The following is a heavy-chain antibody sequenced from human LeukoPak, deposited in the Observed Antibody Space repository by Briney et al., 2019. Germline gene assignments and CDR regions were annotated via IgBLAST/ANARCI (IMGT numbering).Heavy chain of an antibody. J-gene: IGHJ4*02. CDR1: GFTFSNYA. CDR2: ISGSGDST. V-gene: IGHV3-23*01. Sequence: GGSLRLSCAASGFTFSNYAINWVRQAPDKGLEWVSAISGSGDSTYYADSVRGRFTISRDNSKNTVYLQMNSLRAEDTAVYYCTVQRGGDGYNTFDYWGQGTLVTVSS. D-gene: IGHD5-24*01. CDR3: TVQRGGDGYNTFDY.